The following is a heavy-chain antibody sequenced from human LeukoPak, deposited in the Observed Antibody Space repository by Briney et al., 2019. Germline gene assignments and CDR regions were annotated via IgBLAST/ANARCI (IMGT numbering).Heavy chain of an antibody. CDR2: INPNSGGT. CDR3: AREEQLALTLYY. Sequence: ASVKVSCKASGYTFADYYMHWVRQAPGQGLEWMGWINPNSGGTNYAQKFQGRVTMTRDTSIYTVYMELSRLRSDDTAMYYCAREEQLALTLYYWGQGTLVTVSS. V-gene: IGHV1-2*02. CDR1: GYTFADYY. D-gene: IGHD6-13*01. J-gene: IGHJ4*02.